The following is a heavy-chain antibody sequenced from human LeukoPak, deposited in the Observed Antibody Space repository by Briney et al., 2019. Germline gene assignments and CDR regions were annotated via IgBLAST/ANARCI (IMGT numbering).Heavy chain of an antibody. J-gene: IGHJ4*02. D-gene: IGHD6-19*01. CDR3: AKVPGIAVAGTVFDY. CDR1: GFTFSSYA. CDR2: ISGSGGST. Sequence: GGSLRLSCAASGFTFSSYAMSWVRQAPGKGLEWVSAISGSGGSTYYADSVKGRFTISRDNSKNTLYLQMNSLRAEDTAVYYCAKVPGIAVAGTVFDYWGQGTLVTVSS. V-gene: IGHV3-23*01.